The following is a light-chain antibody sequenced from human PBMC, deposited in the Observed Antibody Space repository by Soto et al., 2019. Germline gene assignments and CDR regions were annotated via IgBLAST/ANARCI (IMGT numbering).Light chain of an antibody. CDR1: QSVSSN. CDR2: GAS. J-gene: IGKJ4*01. V-gene: IGKV3-15*01. Sequence: EIVMTQSPATLSVSPGERATLSCRARQSVSSNLAWYQQKPGQAPRLLIYGASTRATGIPARFSGSGSGTEFTLTISSLQSEDFAVYYCQQYNNWPWLTFGGGTKVEIK. CDR3: QQYNNWPWLT.